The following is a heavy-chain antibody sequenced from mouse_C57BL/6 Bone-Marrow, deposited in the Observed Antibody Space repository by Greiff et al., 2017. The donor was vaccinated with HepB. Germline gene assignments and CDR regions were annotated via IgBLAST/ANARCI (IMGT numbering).Heavy chain of an antibody. D-gene: IGHD1-1*01. CDR2: IDPEDGET. V-gene: IGHV14-2*01. CDR3: ARTPITTVVADAMDY. J-gene: IGHJ4*01. Sequence: EVKLVESGAELVKPGASVKLSCTASGFNIKDYYMHWVKQRTEQGLEWIGRIDPEDGETKYAPKFQGKATITADTSSNTAYLQLSSLTSEDTAVYYCARTPITTVVADAMDYWGQGTSVTVSS. CDR1: GFNIKDYY.